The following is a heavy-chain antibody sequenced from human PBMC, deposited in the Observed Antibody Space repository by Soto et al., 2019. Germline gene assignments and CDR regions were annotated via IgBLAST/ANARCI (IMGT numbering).Heavy chain of an antibody. V-gene: IGHV1-46*01. CDR1: GYTFTTYY. D-gene: IGHD3-22*01. CDR3: ARAGYYDSSGYYGFDI. Sequence: QVQLVQSGAEVKKPGASVKVSCKASGYTFTTYYMHWIRQAPGQGLEWMGIIDPRAGSTSHAQKFQGRVTMTRDTSTSTVYMDLRSLRSEDTAVYYCARAGYYDSSGYYGFDIWGQGTMVTVSS. J-gene: IGHJ3*02. CDR2: IDPRAGST.